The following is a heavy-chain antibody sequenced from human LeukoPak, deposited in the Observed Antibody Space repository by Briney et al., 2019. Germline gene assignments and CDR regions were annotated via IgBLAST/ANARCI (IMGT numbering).Heavy chain of an antibody. Sequence: TGGSLRLSCAASGFTFSSYAMSWVRQAPGKGLEWVSAISAGGGSTYYADSVKGRFTISRDNAKNSLYLQMNSLRAEDTAVYYCARNGMDVWGQGTTVTVSS. J-gene: IGHJ6*02. CDR3: ARNGMDV. V-gene: IGHV3-23*01. CDR2: ISAGGGST. CDR1: GFTFSSYA.